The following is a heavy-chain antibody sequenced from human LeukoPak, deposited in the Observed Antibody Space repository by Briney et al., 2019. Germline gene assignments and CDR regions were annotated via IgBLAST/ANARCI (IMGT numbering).Heavy chain of an antibody. J-gene: IGHJ3*02. CDR1: GLTFSSYA. Sequence: PGGSLRLSCAASGLTFSSYALSWVRQAPGKGLDWVSSISVGGVTYYLDSVKGRFTISRDNSKSTLYLQMHSLRAEDTALYYCAKCNLDNCREGFDIWGQGTMVTVSS. V-gene: IGHV3-23*01. CDR3: AKCNLDNCREGFDI. D-gene: IGHD2/OR15-2a*01. CDR2: ISVGGVT.